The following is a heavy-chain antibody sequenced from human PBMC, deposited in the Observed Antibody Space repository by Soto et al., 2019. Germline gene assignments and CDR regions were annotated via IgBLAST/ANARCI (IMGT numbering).Heavy chain of an antibody. D-gene: IGHD2-15*01. CDR3: AREAPGYCSGGSCYQTTVTTYYFDY. Sequence: SETLSLTCTVSGFSISSGDYYWSWIRQPPGKGLEWIGYIYYSGSSHYNPSLKSRVTISVDTSKNQFSLKLRSVTAADTAVYYCAREAPGYCSGGSCYQTTVTTYYFDYWGQGTLVTVSS. V-gene: IGHV4-30-4*01. CDR1: GFSISSGDYY. J-gene: IGHJ4*02. CDR2: IYYSGSS.